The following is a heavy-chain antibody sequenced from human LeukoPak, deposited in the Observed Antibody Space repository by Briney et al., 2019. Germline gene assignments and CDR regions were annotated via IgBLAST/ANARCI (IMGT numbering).Heavy chain of an antibody. V-gene: IGHV4-34*01. CDR2: INHSGST. D-gene: IGHD6-19*01. J-gene: IGHJ4*02. CDR1: GGSFSGYY. CDR3: ARRPRSSQYQKGFDY. Sequence: SETLSLTCAVYGGSFSGYYWSWIRQPPGKGLEWIGEINHSGSTNYNPSLKSRVTISVDTSKNQFSLKLSSVTAADTAVYYCARRPRSSQYQKGFDYWGQGTLVTVSS.